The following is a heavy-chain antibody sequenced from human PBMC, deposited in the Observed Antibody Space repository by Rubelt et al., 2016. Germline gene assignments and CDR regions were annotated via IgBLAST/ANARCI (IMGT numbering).Heavy chain of an antibody. CDR2: INAGDGNT. D-gene: IGHD2-8*01. CDR3: ARDVSEIDYFDY. V-gene: IGHV1-3*01. CDR1: GYTFTSYA. J-gene: IGHJ4*02. Sequence: QVQLVQSGAEVKKPGASVKVSCKASGYTFTSYAMHWVRQAPGQRLEWMGWINAGDGNTNYSQKFQGRVTITRDTSASTAYMELSSLRAEDTAVYYWARDVSEIDYFDYWGQGTLVTVSS.